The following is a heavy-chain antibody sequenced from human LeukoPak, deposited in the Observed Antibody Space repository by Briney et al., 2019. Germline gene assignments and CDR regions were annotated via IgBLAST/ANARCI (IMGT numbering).Heavy chain of an antibody. CDR1: GFTFSSYS. J-gene: IGHJ4*02. CDR2: ITSSTNYI. D-gene: IGHD3-22*01. V-gene: IGHV3-21*04. Sequence: GGSLRLSCAASGFTFSSYSMNWVRQAPGKGLEWVSSITSSTNYIYYADSVKGRFTISRDDAKNTLYLQMNSLRAEDTAVYYCARGTNYYDSSGYYSGSDFDYWGQGTLVTVSS. CDR3: ARGTNYYDSSGYYSGSDFDY.